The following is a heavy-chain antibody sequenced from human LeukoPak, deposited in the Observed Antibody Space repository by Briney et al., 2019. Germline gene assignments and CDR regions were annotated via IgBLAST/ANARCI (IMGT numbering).Heavy chain of an antibody. D-gene: IGHD4-23*01. CDR2: IIPIFGTA. J-gene: IGHJ6*03. Sequence: ASVKVSCKASGGTFSSYAISWVRQAPGQGLEWMGRIIPIFGTANYAQKFQGRVTITTDESTSTAYMELSSLRSEDTAVYYCARDDRLWGGNPYMDVWGKGTTVTVSS. V-gene: IGHV1-69*05. CDR3: ARDDRLWGGNPYMDV. CDR1: GGTFSSYA.